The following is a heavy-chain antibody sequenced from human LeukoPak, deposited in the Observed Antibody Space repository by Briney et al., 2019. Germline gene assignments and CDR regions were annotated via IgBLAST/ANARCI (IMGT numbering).Heavy chain of an antibody. V-gene: IGHV4-59*01. CDR2: IYYSGST. D-gene: IGHD3-10*01. Sequence: SETLSLTCTVSGGSISSYYWSWIWQPPGKGLEWIGYIYYSGSTNYNPSLKSRVTISVDTSKNQFSLKLGSVTAADTAVYYCARGFMVRGAVDYWGQGTLVTVSS. J-gene: IGHJ4*02. CDR3: ARGFMVRGAVDY. CDR1: GGSISSYY.